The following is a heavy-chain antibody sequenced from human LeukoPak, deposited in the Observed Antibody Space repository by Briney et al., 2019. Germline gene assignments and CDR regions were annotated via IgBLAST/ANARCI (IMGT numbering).Heavy chain of an antibody. V-gene: IGHV1-18*01. CDR1: GYTFTSYG. D-gene: IGHD3-10*01. CDR3: ARDRGNYYGSGSYYKIPEGAFDI. Sequence: ASVKVSCKASGYTFTSYGISWVRQAPGQGLEWMGWISAYNGNTNYAQKLQGRVTMTTDTSTSTAYMELRSLRPDDTAVYYCARDRGNYYGSGSYYKIPEGAFDIWGQGTMVTVSS. CDR2: ISAYNGNT. J-gene: IGHJ3*02.